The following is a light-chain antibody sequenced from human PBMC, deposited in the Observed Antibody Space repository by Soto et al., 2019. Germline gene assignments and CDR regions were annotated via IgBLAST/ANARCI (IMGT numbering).Light chain of an antibody. V-gene: IGLV2-14*01. CDR1: SSDIVGYNY. CDR3: TSYTSSNTYV. J-gene: IGLJ1*01. CDR2: EVS. Sequence: QSALTQPASVSGSPGQSITISCTGTSSDIVGYNYVSWYQQHPGKPPKVMIYEVSNRPSGVSNRFSGSKSGNTASLTISGLQTEDEADYYCTSYTSSNTYVFGTGTKLTVL.